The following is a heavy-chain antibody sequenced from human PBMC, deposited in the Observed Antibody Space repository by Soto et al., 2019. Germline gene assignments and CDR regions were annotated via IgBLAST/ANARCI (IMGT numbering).Heavy chain of an antibody. CDR2: IYYSGST. J-gene: IGHJ6*02. Sequence: PSETLSLTCTVSGGSISSYYWSWIRQPPGKGLEWIGYIYYSGSTNYNPSLKSRVTISVDTSKNQFSLKLSSVTAADTAVYYCASLDPDYYYGMDVWGQGTTVTAP. D-gene: IGHD1-1*01. CDR1: GGSISSYY. CDR3: ASLDPDYYYGMDV. V-gene: IGHV4-59*01.